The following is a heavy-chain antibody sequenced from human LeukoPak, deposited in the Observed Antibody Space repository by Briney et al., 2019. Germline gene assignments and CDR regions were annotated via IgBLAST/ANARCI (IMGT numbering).Heavy chain of an antibody. CDR1: GFTFSSYS. V-gene: IGHV3-21*01. CDR2: ISSSSSYI. J-gene: IGHJ6*02. Sequence: GGSLRLSCAASGFTFSSYSMNWVRQAPGKGLEWVSSISSSSSYIYYADSVKGRFTISRDNAKNSLYLQMNSLRAEDTAVYYCARDQYYYDSSGYYLYYYYGMDVWGQGTTVTVSS. CDR3: ARDQYYYDSSGYYLYYYYGMDV. D-gene: IGHD3-22*01.